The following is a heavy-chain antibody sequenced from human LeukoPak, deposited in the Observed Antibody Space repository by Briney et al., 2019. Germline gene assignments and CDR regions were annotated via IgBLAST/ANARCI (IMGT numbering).Heavy chain of an antibody. D-gene: IGHD4-23*01. CDR3: ARVAPVGHYYYGTDV. CDR1: GFTFSSYE. CDR2: IGSSGNTI. Sequence: PGGSLRLSCAASGFTFSSYEMNWVRQAPGKGLEWVSYIGSSGNTIYYADSVKGRFTISRDNGRNSLYLRMNSLRAEDTAVYYCARVAPVGHYYYGTDVWGKGTTVTVSS. J-gene: IGHJ6*04. V-gene: IGHV3-48*03.